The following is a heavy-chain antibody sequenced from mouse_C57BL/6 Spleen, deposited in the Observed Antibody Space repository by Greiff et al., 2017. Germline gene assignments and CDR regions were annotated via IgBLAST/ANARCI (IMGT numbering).Heavy chain of an antibody. CDR3: ARRTGNFYYAMDY. D-gene: IGHD2-1*01. J-gene: IGHJ4*01. Sequence: VQLQQPGAELVKPGASVKMSCKASGYTFTSYWITWVKQRPGQGLEWIGDIYPGSGSTNYNEKFKSKATLTVDTSSSTAYMQLSSLTSEDSAVYYCARRTGNFYYAMDYWGQGTSVTVSS. V-gene: IGHV1-55*01. CDR2: IYPGSGST. CDR1: GYTFTSYW.